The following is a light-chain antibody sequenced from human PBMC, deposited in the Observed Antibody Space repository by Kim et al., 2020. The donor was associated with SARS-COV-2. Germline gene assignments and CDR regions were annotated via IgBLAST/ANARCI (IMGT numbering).Light chain of an antibody. CDR2: EDS. Sequence: SYELTQPPSVSVSPGQTASITCSGDKLGDKNVCWYQQKPGQSPVLVIYEDSKRPSGIPERVSGSNSGNTATLTISGTQAMDEADYFCQAWDSSTVVFGGGPQLTVL. CDR1: KLGDKN. J-gene: IGLJ2*01. V-gene: IGLV3-1*01. CDR3: QAWDSSTVV.